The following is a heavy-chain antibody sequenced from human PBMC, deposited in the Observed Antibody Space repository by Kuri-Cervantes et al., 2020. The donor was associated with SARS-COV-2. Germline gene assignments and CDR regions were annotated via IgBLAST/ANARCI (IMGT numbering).Heavy chain of an antibody. CDR2: IYYSGST. D-gene: IGHD2-2*01. Sequence: GSLRLSCTASGGSISSSSYYWGWIRQPPGKGLEWIGSIYYSGSTYYNPSLKSRVTISVDTSKNQFSLKLSSVTAADTAVYYCARRSGYCSSTSCYFFDYWGQGTLVTVSS. V-gene: IGHV4-39*01. CDR1: GGSISSSSYY. CDR3: ARRSGYCSSTSCYFFDY. J-gene: IGHJ4*02.